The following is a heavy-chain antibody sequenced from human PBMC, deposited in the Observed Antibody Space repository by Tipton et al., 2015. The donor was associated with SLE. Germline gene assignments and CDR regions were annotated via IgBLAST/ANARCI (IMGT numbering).Heavy chain of an antibody. D-gene: IGHD2-15*01. J-gene: IGHJ4*02. CDR3: ARQGGYFSGEVDY. Sequence: LRLSCTVSGGSISSSSYYWGWIRQPPGKGLEWIGSIYYSGSTYYNPSLKSRVTISVDTSKNQFSLKLSSVTAADTAVYYCARQGGYFSGEVDYWGQGTLVTVSS. CDR2: IYYSGST. CDR1: GGSISSSSYY. V-gene: IGHV4-39*07.